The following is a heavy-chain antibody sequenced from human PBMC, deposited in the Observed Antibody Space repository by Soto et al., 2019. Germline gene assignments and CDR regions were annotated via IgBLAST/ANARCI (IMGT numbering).Heavy chain of an antibody. J-gene: IGHJ4*02. V-gene: IGHV3-13*01. Sequence: GGSLRLSCAASGFTFSSYDMHWVRQATGKGLEWVSAIGTAGDTYYPGSVKGRFTISRENAKNSLYLQMNSLRAEDTAVYYCARAKYSGYEFDYWGQGTLVTVSS. CDR1: GFTFSSYD. CDR2: IGTAGDT. D-gene: IGHD5-12*01. CDR3: ARAKYSGYEFDY.